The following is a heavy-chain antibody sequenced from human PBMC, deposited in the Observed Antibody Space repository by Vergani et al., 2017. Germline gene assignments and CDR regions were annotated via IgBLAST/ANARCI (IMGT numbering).Heavy chain of an antibody. J-gene: IGHJ6*02. V-gene: IGHV3-33*01. D-gene: IGHD6-13*01. CDR1: GFTFSSYG. CDR2: IWYDGSNK. CDR3: ARDQQLVLYYYYYGMDV. Sequence: QVQLVESGGGVVQPGRSLRLSCAASGFTFSSYGRHWVRQAPGKGREGVAVIWYDGSNKYYADSVKGRFTISRDNSKNTLYLQMNSLRAEDTAVYYCARDQQLVLYYYYYGMDVWGQGTTVTVSS.